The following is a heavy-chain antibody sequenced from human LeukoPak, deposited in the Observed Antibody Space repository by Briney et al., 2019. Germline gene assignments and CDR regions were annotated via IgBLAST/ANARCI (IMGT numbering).Heavy chain of an antibody. CDR3: ATEGPDIVVIPAAIPTVDAFDI. CDR1: GFAFSSYS. D-gene: IGHD2-2*01. Sequence: GGSLRLSCAASGFAFSSYSMNWVRQAPGKGLEWVSYISGSSSTIYYADSVKGRFTISGDNAKNSLYLQMNSLRAEDTAVYYCATEGPDIVVIPAAIPTVDAFDIWGQGTMVTVSS. V-gene: IGHV3-48*01. CDR2: ISGSSSTI. J-gene: IGHJ3*02.